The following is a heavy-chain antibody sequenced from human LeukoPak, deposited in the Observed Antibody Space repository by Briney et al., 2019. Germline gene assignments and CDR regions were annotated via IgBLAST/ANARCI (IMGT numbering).Heavy chain of an antibody. V-gene: IGHV3-30*02. Sequence: GGSLRLSCAGSGFTFNRFGIHWVRQAPGKGLEWVALIRYDGNDHWYGDSAKGRFTISRDNSRDTVYLQMNSLRAEDTAVYYCARDRGVSSSYIDYWGQGTLVTVSS. D-gene: IGHD6-13*01. J-gene: IGHJ4*02. CDR2: IRYDGNDH. CDR3: ARDRGVSSSYIDY. CDR1: GFTFNRFG.